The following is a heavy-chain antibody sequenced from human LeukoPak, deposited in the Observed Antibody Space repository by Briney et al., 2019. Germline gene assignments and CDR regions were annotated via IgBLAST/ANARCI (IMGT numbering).Heavy chain of an antibody. Sequence: ASVKVSCKASGYTFTTYYMHWVRQAPGQGLEWMGVINPSGGTTKYAEEFQGRVTMTRDTSTSTVYMELSSLRSEDTAVYYCARGGRGEGTGTTRVAFDIWGQGTMVTVSS. D-gene: IGHD1-1*01. CDR2: INPSGGTT. CDR1: GYTFTTYY. J-gene: IGHJ3*02. V-gene: IGHV1-46*01. CDR3: ARGGRGEGTGTTRVAFDI.